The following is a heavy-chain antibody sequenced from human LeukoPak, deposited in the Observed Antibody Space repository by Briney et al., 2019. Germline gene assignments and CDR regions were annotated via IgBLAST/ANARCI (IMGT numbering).Heavy chain of an antibody. CDR3: ARGPSPLRFLEWLPNY. V-gene: IGHV1-46*01. J-gene: IGHJ4*02. Sequence: ASVKVSCKASGYTFTSYYMHWVRQAPGQGLEWMGIINPSGGSTSYAQKFQGRVTMTRDTSTSTVYMELSSLRSEDTAVYYCARGPSPLRFLEWLPNYWGQGTLVTVSS. CDR1: GYTFTSYY. D-gene: IGHD3-3*01. CDR2: INPSGGST.